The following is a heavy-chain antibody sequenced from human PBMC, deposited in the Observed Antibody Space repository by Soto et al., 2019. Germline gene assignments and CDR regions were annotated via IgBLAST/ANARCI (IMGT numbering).Heavy chain of an antibody. Sequence: QVQLVQSGAEVKEPGASVKVSCKASGSAFTNYDINWVRQATGQGLEWMGWMNPNSGNTGYAQKFQGRFTMIRDTSIGTAYMELSSLRSEDTAVYYCAKGYAMDVWGQGTTVTVSS. CDR2: MNPNSGNT. J-gene: IGHJ6*02. V-gene: IGHV1-8*01. D-gene: IGHD2-2*01. CDR3: AKGYAMDV. CDR1: GSAFTNYD.